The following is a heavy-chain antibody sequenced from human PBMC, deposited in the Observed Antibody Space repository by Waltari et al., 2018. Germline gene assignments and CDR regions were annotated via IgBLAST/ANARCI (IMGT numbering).Heavy chain of an antibody. CDR1: GFSFSTYW. Sequence: EVQLVESGGGLVQPGGSLRLSCAASGFSFSTYWMNWACQVPREGLVSVARINPNGNTVLYADSVKGRFTISRDNAKNMLYRQMNSLRDDDTAVYYCARSGFRDVWGQGTTVTVSS. J-gene: IGHJ6*02. D-gene: IGHD3-10*01. CDR2: INPNGNTV. V-gene: IGHV3-74*03. CDR3: ARSGFRDV.